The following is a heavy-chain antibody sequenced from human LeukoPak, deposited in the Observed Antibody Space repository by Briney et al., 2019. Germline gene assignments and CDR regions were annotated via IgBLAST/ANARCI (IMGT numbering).Heavy chain of an antibody. D-gene: IGHD4-17*01. CDR3: ADQRYGDYRIGYMDI. J-gene: IGHJ6*03. V-gene: IGHV4-34*01. CDR2: INHSGST. CDR1: GGSFNGYY. Sequence: SETLSLTCAVYGGSFNGYYWSWIRQPPGKGLEWIGEINHSGSTNYNPSLKSRVTISVDTSKNQFSLKLSSVTAADTAVYYCADQRYGDYRIGYMDIWGKGTTVTVSS.